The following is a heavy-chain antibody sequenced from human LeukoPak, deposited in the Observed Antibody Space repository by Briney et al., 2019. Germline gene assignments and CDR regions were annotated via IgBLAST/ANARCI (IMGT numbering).Heavy chain of an antibody. Sequence: PGGSLRLSCAASGFTFSTYAMYWVRQAPGKGLEWVSSINSSSSYIYYADSVKGRFTISRDNAKKSVYLQMNSLRAEDTAVYYCAVGYSGFDYPFDYWGQGTLVTVSS. CDR3: AVGYSGFDYPFDY. D-gene: IGHD5-12*01. CDR1: GFTFSTYA. J-gene: IGHJ4*02. CDR2: INSSSSYI. V-gene: IGHV3-21*01.